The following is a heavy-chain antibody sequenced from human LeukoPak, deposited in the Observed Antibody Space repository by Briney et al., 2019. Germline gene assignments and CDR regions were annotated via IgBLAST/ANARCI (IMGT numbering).Heavy chain of an antibody. D-gene: IGHD6-19*01. CDR1: GFIFSIHE. CDR3: AKDKIVGSTGWYYFDY. Sequence: GGSLRLSCAASGFIFSIHEMNWVRQAPGKGLEWISYISSSGAAIYSADSLKGRFTISRDNSKNTLYLQMNSLRAEDTAVYYCAKDKIVGSTGWYYFDYWGQGTLVTVSS. J-gene: IGHJ4*02. V-gene: IGHV3-48*03. CDR2: ISSSGAAI.